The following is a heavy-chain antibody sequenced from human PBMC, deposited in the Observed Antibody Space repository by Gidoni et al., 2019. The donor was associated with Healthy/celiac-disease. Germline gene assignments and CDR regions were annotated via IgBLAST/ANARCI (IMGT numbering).Heavy chain of an antibody. CDR1: GFTFSSYG. Sequence: QVQLVESGGGVVQPGRSLSLSCAASGFTFSSYGMHWVRQASGKGLGWVAVIWYDGSNKYYADSVKGRFTISRDNSKNTLYLQMNSLRAEDTAVYYCAREKQWLVGGGYFDYWGQGTLVTVSS. D-gene: IGHD6-19*01. V-gene: IGHV3-33*01. CDR2: IWYDGSNK. CDR3: AREKQWLVGGGYFDY. J-gene: IGHJ4*02.